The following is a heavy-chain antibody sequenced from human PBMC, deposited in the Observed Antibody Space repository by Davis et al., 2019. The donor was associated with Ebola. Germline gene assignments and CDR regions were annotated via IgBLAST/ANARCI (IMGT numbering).Heavy chain of an antibody. CDR3: ARDLAKTREFDY. CDR1: GGSISSYY. D-gene: IGHD1-26*01. V-gene: IGHV4-59*01. Sequence: PSETLSLTCTVSGGSISSYYWSWIRQPPGKGLEWIGYIYYSGSTNYNPSLKSRVTISVDTSKNQFSLKLSSVTAADTAVYYCARDLAKTREFDYWGQGTLVTVSS. CDR2: IYYSGST. J-gene: IGHJ4*02.